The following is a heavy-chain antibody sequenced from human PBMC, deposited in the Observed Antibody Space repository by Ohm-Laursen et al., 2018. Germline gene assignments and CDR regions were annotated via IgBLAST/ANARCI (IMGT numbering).Heavy chain of an antibody. D-gene: IGHD4-17*01. CDR1: GFTFDDYA. Sequence: SLRLSCTASGFTFDDYAMHWVRQAPGKGLEWVSGISWNSGSIGYADSVKGRFTISRDNAKNSLYLQMNSLRAEDTALYYCAKDIDGAVKRFWYFDLWGRGTLVTVSS. CDR2: ISWNSGSI. V-gene: IGHV3-9*01. J-gene: IGHJ2*01. CDR3: AKDIDGAVKRFWYFDL.